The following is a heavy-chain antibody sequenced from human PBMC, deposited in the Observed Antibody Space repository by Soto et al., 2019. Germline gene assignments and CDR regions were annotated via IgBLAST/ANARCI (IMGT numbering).Heavy chain of an antibody. J-gene: IGHJ4*02. CDR1: GYTFTSYG. Sequence: ASVKVSCKASGYTFTSYGISWVRQAPGQGLEWMGWISAYNGNTNYAQKLQGRVTMTTDTSTSTAYMELRSLRSDDTAVCYCARVYYDYIWGSYRYTRLDYWGQGTLVTVSS. V-gene: IGHV1-18*01. CDR3: ARVYYDYIWGSYRYTRLDY. CDR2: ISAYNGNT. D-gene: IGHD3-16*02.